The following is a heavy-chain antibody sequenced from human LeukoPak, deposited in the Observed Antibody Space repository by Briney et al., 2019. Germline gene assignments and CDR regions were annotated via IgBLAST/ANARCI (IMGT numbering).Heavy chain of an antibody. V-gene: IGHV5-10-1*01. J-gene: IGHJ5*02. CDR2: IDPSDSYT. CDR1: GYSFTSYW. D-gene: IGHD2-15*01. CDR3: ARLRYCSGGSCYGPPYNWFDP. Sequence: EESLKISCKGSGYSFTSYWISWVRQMPGKGLEWMGRIDPSDSYTNYSPSFQGHVTISADKSISTAYLQWSSLKASDTAMYYCARLRYCSGGSCYGPPYNWFDPWGQGTLVTVSS.